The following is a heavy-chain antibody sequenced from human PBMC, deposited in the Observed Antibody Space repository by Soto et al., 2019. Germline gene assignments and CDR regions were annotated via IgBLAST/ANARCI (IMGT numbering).Heavy chain of an antibody. CDR2: IYYSGST. CDR3: ASLYCSSTSCYVSGAGSFDY. CDR1: GGSISSSSYY. V-gene: IGHV4-39*01. Sequence: QLQLQESGPGLVKPSETLSLTCTVSGGSISSSSYYWGWIRQPPGKGLEWIGSIYYSGSTYYNPSLKSRVTISVDTSKNQFSLKLSSVTAADTAVYYCASLYCSSTSCYVSGAGSFDYWGQGTLVTVSS. J-gene: IGHJ4*02. D-gene: IGHD2-2*01.